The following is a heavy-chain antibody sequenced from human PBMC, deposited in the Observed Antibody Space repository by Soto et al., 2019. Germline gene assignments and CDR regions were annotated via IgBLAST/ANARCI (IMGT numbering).Heavy chain of an antibody. CDR2: INPNSGGT. CDR1: GYTFTGYY. D-gene: IGHD3-9*01. J-gene: IGHJ6*02. CDR3: ARGSYDTYYYYGMDV. V-gene: IGHV1-2*04. Sequence: ASVKVSCKASGYTFTGYYMHWVRQAPGQGLEWMGWINPNSGGTNYAQKFQGWVTMTRDTSISTAYMELSRLRSDDTAVYYCARGSYDTYYYYGMDVWGQGTTVTVS.